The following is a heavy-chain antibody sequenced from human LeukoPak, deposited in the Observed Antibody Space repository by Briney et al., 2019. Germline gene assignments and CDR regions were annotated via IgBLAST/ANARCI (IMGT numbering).Heavy chain of an antibody. CDR1: GGTFSSYA. CDR2: IIPIFSTA. D-gene: IGHD3-22*01. V-gene: IGHV1-69*05. J-gene: IGHJ4*02. Sequence: ASVKVSCKASGGTFSSYAISWVRQAPGQGLEWMGGIIPIFSTANYAQKFQGRVTITTDESTSTAYMELSSLRSEDTAVYYCARDRNYYDSSGLYYWGQGTLVTVSS. CDR3: ARDRNYYDSSGLYY.